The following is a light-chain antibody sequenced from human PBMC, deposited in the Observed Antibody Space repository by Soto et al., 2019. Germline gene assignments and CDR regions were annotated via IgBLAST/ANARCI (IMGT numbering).Light chain of an antibody. Sequence: QSALTQPASVSGSPGQSITISCTGTSSDVGSHNFVSWYQQRPGKAPKLMIFEVTKWPSGVSNRFSASKSGNTASLTISGVQPEDEADYYCCSYAGSTTWVFGGGTKLTVL. CDR2: EVT. CDR3: CSYAGSTTWV. V-gene: IGLV2-23*02. J-gene: IGLJ3*02. CDR1: SSDVGSHNF.